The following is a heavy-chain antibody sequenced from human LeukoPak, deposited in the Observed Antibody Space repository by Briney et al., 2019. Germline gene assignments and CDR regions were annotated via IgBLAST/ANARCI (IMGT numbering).Heavy chain of an antibody. CDR1: GGSISSGGYY. V-gene: IGHV4-31*03. CDR2: IYYSGST. CDR3: ARVGSSGYYSDY. J-gene: IGHJ4*02. Sequence: SETLSLTCTVSGGSISSGGYYWSWIRQHPGKGLEWIGYIYYSGSTYYNPSLKSRVTISVDTSKNQFSLKLSSVTAADTAVYYCARVGSSGYYSDYWGQGTLVTVSS. D-gene: IGHD3-22*01.